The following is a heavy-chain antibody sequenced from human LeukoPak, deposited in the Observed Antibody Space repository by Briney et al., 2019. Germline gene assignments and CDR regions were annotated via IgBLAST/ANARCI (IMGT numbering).Heavy chain of an antibody. D-gene: IGHD4-17*01. J-gene: IGHJ4*02. CDR2: FDPEDGET. Sequence: GASVKVSCKASGGTFSSYTISWVRQAPGQGLEWMGGFDPEDGETIYAQKFQGRVTMTEDTSTDTAYMELSSLRSEDTAVYYCATGPYGDYVAYWGQGTLVTVSS. CDR3: ATGPYGDYVAY. CDR1: GGTFSSYT. V-gene: IGHV1-24*01.